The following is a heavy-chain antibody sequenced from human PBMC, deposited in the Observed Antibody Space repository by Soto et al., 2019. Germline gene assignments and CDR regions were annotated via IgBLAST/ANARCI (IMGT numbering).Heavy chain of an antibody. D-gene: IGHD3-10*01. Sequence: QVQLVQSGAEVKKPGASVKVSCKASGYTFTSYAMHWVRQAPGQRLEWMGWINAGNGNTKYSQKFQGRVTITRDTSASIAYMELSSLRAEEKAVYYCARGASMVRGVILDAFDIWGPGTMVTVSS. J-gene: IGHJ3*02. CDR3: ARGASMVRGVILDAFDI. V-gene: IGHV1-3*01. CDR2: INAGNGNT. CDR1: GYTFTSYA.